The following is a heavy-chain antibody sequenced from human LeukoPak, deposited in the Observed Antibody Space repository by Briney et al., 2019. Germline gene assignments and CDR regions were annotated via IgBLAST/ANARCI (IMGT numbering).Heavy chain of an antibody. Sequence: ASVKVSCKASGYTFTSYGISWVRQAPGQGLEWMGWISAYNGNTNYAQKLQGRVTMTTDTSTSTAYMEPRSLRSDDTAVYYCARLVVVPAAILPDYWGQGTLVTVSS. D-gene: IGHD2-2*01. CDR2: ISAYNGNT. V-gene: IGHV1-18*04. J-gene: IGHJ4*02. CDR3: ARLVVVPAAILPDY. CDR1: GYTFTSYG.